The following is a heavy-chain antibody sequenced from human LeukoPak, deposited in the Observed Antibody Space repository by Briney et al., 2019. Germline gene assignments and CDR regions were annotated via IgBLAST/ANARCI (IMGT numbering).Heavy chain of an antibody. D-gene: IGHD3-22*01. V-gene: IGHV1-2*02. CDR2: INPNSGGT. J-gene: IGHJ5*02. Sequence: ASVKVSHKPSGYTFTGYYMHWVRQAPGQGLEWMGWINPNSGGTNYAQKFQGRVTMTRDTSISTAYMEMSRLRSDDTAVYYCARDYRIPIKYYYDSSGRPRRNWFDPWGQGTLVTVSS. CDR3: ARDYRIPIKYYYDSSGRPRRNWFDP. CDR1: GYTFTGYY.